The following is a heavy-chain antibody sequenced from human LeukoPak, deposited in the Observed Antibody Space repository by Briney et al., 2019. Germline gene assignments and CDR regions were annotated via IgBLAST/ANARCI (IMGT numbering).Heavy chain of an antibody. CDR1: GFTFSSYS. D-gene: IGHD5-18*01. V-gene: IGHV3-21*01. Sequence: GGSLRLSCAASGFTFSSYSMNWVRQAPGKGLEWVSSISSSSSYIYYADSVKGRFTISRDNAKNSLYLQMNSLRAEDTAVYYCARESGYSYDYLQSDYWGQGTLVTVSS. J-gene: IGHJ4*02. CDR2: ISSSSSYI. CDR3: ARESGYSYDYLQSDY.